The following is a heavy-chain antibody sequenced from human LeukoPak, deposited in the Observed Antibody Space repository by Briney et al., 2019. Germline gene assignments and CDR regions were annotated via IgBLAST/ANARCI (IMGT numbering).Heavy chain of an antibody. CDR3: ARDGDTSGYTD. J-gene: IGHJ4*02. CDR2: IKQDGSEK. CDR1: GFTFSLYW. D-gene: IGHD3-22*01. Sequence: GGSLRLSCEASGFTFSLYWMSWVREAPGEGLEWVANIKQDGSEKYYVDSVKRRFTISRDNAKNSLYLQMNSLRADDTAVYYCARDGDTSGYTDWGQGTLVTVSS. V-gene: IGHV3-7*01.